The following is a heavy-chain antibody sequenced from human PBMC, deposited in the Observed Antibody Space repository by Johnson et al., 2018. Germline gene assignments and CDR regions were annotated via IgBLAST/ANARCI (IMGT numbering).Heavy chain of an antibody. J-gene: IGHJ1*01. D-gene: IGHD3-3*01. CDR2: ISYDGSNK. CDR1: GFTFSSYA. V-gene: IGHV3-30-3*01. Sequence: QVQLVESGGGVVQPGRSLRLSCAASGFTFSSYAMHWVRQAPGKGLEWVAVISYDGSNKYYADSVKGRFTISRDTSKNTLYLKMNSLRAEGTAVYYCGRANYDFWSGYHTAGAEYFQDWGQGTLVIVSS. CDR3: GRANYDFWSGYHTAGAEYFQD.